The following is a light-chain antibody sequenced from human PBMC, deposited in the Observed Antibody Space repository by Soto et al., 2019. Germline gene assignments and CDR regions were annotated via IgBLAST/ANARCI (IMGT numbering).Light chain of an antibody. Sequence: DIVMTQSPLSLPVTPGEPASISCRSSQSLLHSNGYNYLDWYLQKPGQSPQLLIYLGSNRASGVPDRVRGSGLGTNFSLKISRVEAEDVGVYYCMQALQTPPWTFGQGTKVDIK. V-gene: IGKV2-28*01. CDR3: MQALQTPPWT. CDR1: QSLLHSNGYNY. J-gene: IGKJ1*01. CDR2: LGS.